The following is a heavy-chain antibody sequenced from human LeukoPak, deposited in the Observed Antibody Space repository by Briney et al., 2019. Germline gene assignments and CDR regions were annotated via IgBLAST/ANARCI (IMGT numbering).Heavy chain of an antibody. CDR3: ARQMDNWNNFLSREKGGNYYYYYMDV. J-gene: IGHJ6*03. CDR1: GFTFSSYS. D-gene: IGHD1/OR15-1a*01. Sequence: PGGSLRLSCAASGFTFSSYSMNWVRQAPGKGLEWVSSISSSSSYIYYADSVKGRFTISRDNAKNSLYLQMNSLRAEDTAVYYCARQMDNWNNFLSREKGGNYYYYYMDVWGKGTTVTVSS. V-gene: IGHV3-21*01. CDR2: ISSSSSYI.